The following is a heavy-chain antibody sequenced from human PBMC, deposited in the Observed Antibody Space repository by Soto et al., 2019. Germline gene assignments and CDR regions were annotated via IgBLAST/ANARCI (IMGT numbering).Heavy chain of an antibody. D-gene: IGHD2-2*01. J-gene: IGHJ6*02. CDR2: IYPGYSDA. Sequence: LKISCKRSGYSFTSYWFVLVRQMPGKGVEWMGIIYPGYSDARSIQSVQGPVTISADKSISTAYLQWSSLKASDTATYYCARHGVVVVPAARKNYYYYGMDVWGQGTTVTVS. CDR3: ARHGVVVVPAARKNYYYYGMDV. CDR1: GYSFTSYW. V-gene: IGHV5-51*01.